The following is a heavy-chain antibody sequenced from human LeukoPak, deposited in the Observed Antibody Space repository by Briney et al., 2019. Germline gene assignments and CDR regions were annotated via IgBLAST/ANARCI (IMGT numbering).Heavy chain of an antibody. D-gene: IGHD2-8*02. CDR3: SRHTDPYYYYGMDV. CDR1: GFTFSDSV. J-gene: IGHJ6*02. V-gene: IGHV3-73*01. CDR2: IRSKDNNYAT. Sequence: AGGSLRLSCAASGFTFSDSVVHWVRQASGKGLEWVGSIRSKDNNYATAYAASVKGRFTISRDDSKNTAYLQMNSLKTEDTAVYYCSRHTDPYYYYGMDVWGQGTTVTVSS.